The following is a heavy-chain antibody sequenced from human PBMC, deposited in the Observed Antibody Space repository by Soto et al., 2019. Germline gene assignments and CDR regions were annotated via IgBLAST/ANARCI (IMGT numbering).Heavy chain of an antibody. V-gene: IGHV1-3*01. CDR3: ARARVGFGEPKDFDY. CDR1: GYTFTSYA. CDR2: INAGNGNT. J-gene: IGHJ4*02. D-gene: IGHD3-10*01. Sequence: ASVKVSCKASGYTFTSYAMHWVRQAPGQRLEWMGWINAGNGNTKYSQKFQGRVTITRDTSASTAYMELSSLRSEDTAVYYCARARVGFGEPKDFDYWGQGTLVTVSS.